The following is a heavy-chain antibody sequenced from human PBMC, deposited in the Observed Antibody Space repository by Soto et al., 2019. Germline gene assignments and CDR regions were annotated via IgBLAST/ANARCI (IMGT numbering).Heavy chain of an antibody. V-gene: IGHV4-31*03. D-gene: IGHD2-2*01. J-gene: IGHJ4*02. CDR1: GCSISSGGYY. CDR3: AKDREYCSSTICYVSYFDY. Sequence: PSETLSLTCTVSGCSISSGGYYWSWIRQHPGKGLEWIGYIYYSGSTYYNPSLKSRVTISVDTSKNQFSLKLSSVTAEDTAVYYCAKDREYCSSTICYVSYFDYWGQGTLVTVSS. CDR2: IYYSGST.